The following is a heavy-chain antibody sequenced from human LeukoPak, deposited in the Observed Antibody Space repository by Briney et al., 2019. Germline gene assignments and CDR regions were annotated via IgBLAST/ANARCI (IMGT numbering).Heavy chain of an antibody. CDR1: GFTFSSYS. Sequence: GRSLRLSCAASGFTFSSYSMNWVRQAPGKGLEWVSSISSSSSYIYYADSVKGRFTISRDNAKNSLYLQMNSLRAEDTAVYYCARDAEDIVVVPAAAMPADDYWGQGTLVTVSS. CDR2: ISSSSSYI. D-gene: IGHD2-2*01. V-gene: IGHV3-21*01. CDR3: ARDAEDIVVVPAAAMPADDY. J-gene: IGHJ4*02.